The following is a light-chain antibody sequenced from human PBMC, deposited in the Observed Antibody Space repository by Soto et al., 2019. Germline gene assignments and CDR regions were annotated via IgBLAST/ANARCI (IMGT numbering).Light chain of an antibody. Sequence: QSALTQPASVSASPGQSITMSCSGTSSDVGGYDYVSWYQHHPGKAPKLMIYDVSNRTSGVSNRFSGSKSGNTASLTISGLQAEDEADYYCSSYTSSSTVVFGGGTKLTVL. J-gene: IGLJ2*01. CDR3: SSYTSSSTVV. V-gene: IGLV2-14*03. CDR1: SSDVGGYDY. CDR2: DVS.